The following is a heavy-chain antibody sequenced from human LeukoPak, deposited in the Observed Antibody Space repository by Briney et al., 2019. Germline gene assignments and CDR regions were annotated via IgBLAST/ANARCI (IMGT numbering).Heavy chain of an antibody. CDR2: IYPGDSDT. Sequence: GESLKISCKGSGYSFTSHWIGWVRQMPGKGLGYMGIIYPGDSDTRYSPSFQGQVTISADKSISTAYLQWSSLRASDTAMYYCARKGYCSSTSCYTDDAFGIWGQGTMVTVSS. CDR3: ARKGYCSSTSCYTDDAFGI. J-gene: IGHJ3*02. V-gene: IGHV5-51*01. CDR1: GYSFTSHW. D-gene: IGHD2-2*01.